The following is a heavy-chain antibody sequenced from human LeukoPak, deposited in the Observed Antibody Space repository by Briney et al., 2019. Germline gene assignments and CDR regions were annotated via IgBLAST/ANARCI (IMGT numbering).Heavy chain of an antibody. J-gene: IGHJ4*02. CDR3: AKSPDDYVWGSYRYTGAMGY. V-gene: IGHV3-23*01. Sequence: PGGSLRLSCAASGFTFSSYWMSWVRQAPGKGLEWVSAISGSGGSTYYADSVKGRFTISRDNSKNTLYLQMNSLRAEDTAVYYCAKSPDDYVWGSYRYTGAMGYWGQGTLVTVSS. CDR1: GFTFSSYW. D-gene: IGHD3-16*02. CDR2: ISGSGGST.